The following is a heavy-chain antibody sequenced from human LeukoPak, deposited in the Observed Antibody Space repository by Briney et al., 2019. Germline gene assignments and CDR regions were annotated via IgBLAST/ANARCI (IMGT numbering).Heavy chain of an antibody. D-gene: IGHD1-26*01. Sequence: SETLSLTCTVSGGSISSYYWSWTRQPPGKGLEWIGYIYYSGSTNYNPSLKSRVTISVDTSKNQFSLKLSSVTAADTAVYYCARLQKLHYYYGMDVWGQGTTVTVSS. CDR2: IYYSGST. J-gene: IGHJ6*02. CDR1: GGSISSYY. CDR3: ARLQKLHYYYGMDV. V-gene: IGHV4-59*01.